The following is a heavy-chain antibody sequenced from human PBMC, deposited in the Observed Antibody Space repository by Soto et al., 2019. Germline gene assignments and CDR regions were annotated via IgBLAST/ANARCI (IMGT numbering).Heavy chain of an antibody. CDR2: INPSGGST. J-gene: IGHJ4*02. CDR1: GYTFTSYY. V-gene: IGHV1-46*01. D-gene: IGHD6-13*01. CDR3: ARDHGSWYIDY. Sequence: GASVKVSCKASGYTFTSYYMHWVLQSPGQGREWMGIINPSGGSTSYAQKFQGRVTMTRDTSTSTVYMELSSLRSEDTAVYYCARDHGSWYIDYWGQGTLVTVSS.